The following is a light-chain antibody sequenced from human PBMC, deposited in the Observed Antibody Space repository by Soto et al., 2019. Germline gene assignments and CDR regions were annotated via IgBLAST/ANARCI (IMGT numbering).Light chain of an antibody. CDR1: QSVSSAY. J-gene: IGKJ2*01. Sequence: EIVLTQSPGTLSLSPGERATLSCRASQSVSSAYLAWYQQIPGQAPRLLIYGASSRATGIPDRFSGSGSGTDFTLTISGLEPEDFAVYYWQQSGSSVYTFGRGTKLEIK. CDR3: QQSGSSVYT. V-gene: IGKV3-20*01. CDR2: GAS.